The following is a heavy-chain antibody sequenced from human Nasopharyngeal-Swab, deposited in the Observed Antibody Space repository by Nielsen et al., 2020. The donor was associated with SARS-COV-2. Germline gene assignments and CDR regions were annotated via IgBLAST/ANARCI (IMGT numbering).Heavy chain of an antibody. D-gene: IGHD6-19*01. V-gene: IGHV3-30-3*01. Sequence: RGSLRLSCAASGFTFSSYAMHWVRQAPGKGLEWVAVISYDGSNKYYADSVKGRFTISRDNSKNTLYLQMNSLRAEDTAVYYCARGLAVAPYYYYMDVWGKGTTVTASS. CDR3: ARGLAVAPYYYYMDV. J-gene: IGHJ6*03. CDR2: ISYDGSNK. CDR1: GFTFSSYA.